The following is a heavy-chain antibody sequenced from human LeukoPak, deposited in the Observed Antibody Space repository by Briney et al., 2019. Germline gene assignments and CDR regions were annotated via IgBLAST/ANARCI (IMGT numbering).Heavy chain of an antibody. CDR3: ARISSATFFRYFDY. D-gene: IGHD3-3*01. V-gene: IGHV3-7*01. J-gene: IGHJ4*02. CDR2: IKQDGSEK. Sequence: RPGGSLRLSCAASGFTFSSYAMHWVRQAPGKGLEWVANIKQDGSEKYYVDSVKGRFTISRDNAKNSLYLQMNSLRAEDTAVYYCARISSATFFRYFDYWGQGTLVTVSS. CDR1: GFTFSSYA.